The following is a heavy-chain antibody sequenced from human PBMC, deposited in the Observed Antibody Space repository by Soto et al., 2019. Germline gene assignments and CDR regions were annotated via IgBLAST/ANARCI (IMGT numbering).Heavy chain of an antibody. CDR2: IYWDDDK. D-gene: IGHD3-3*01. J-gene: IGHJ4*02. Sequence: QLTLNESGPTQVKPRQTLTLTCPFSGFSLTTSGVGVGWIRQSPGKATEWLALIYWDDDKRYTPSLKSRLNITKDTSKNQVVLTMADLDLADTATYYCAHRVLRTVFGLVTTTAIYFDFWGQGTPVAVSS. CDR1: GFSLTTSGVG. CDR3: AHRVLRTVFGLVTTTAIYFDF. V-gene: IGHV2-5*02.